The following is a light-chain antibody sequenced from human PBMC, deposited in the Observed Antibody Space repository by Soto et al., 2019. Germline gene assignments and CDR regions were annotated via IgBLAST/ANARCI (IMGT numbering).Light chain of an antibody. CDR2: GVS. J-gene: IGLJ1*01. Sequence: QSALTQPPSASGSPGQSVTISCTGTSSDVGGYNYVSWYQQHPGKAPKLMIYGVSKRPSGVPDRFSGSKSGTTASLTVSGLQAEDEADYYCTSYAGSNNFVFGTGTKLTV. V-gene: IGLV2-8*01. CDR3: TSYAGSNNFV. CDR1: SSDVGGYNY.